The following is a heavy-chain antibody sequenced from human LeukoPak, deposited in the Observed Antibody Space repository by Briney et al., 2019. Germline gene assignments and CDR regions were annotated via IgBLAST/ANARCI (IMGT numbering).Heavy chain of an antibody. CDR1: GFTFSSYS. D-gene: IGHD3-22*01. V-gene: IGHV3-23*01. Sequence: GGSLRLSCAASGFTFSSYSMNWVRQAPGKGLEWVSAISGSGGSTYYADSVKGRFTISRDNSKNTLYLQMNSLRAEDTAVYYCAKARHYYDSSGYLDYWGQGTLVTVS. CDR3: AKARHYYDSSGYLDY. J-gene: IGHJ4*02. CDR2: ISGSGGST.